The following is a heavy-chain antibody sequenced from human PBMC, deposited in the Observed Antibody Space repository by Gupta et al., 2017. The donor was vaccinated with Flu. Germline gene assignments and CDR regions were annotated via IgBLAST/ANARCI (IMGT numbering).Heavy chain of an antibody. J-gene: IGHJ6*02. CDR3: AKGRRGYGSATTKLYYYYGMDV. CDR2: ISGSGGST. D-gene: IGHD6-25*01. CDR1: GFTFSSYA. Sequence: GSLRLSCAASGFTFSSYAMSWVRQAPGKGLEWVSAISGSGGSTYYADSVKGRFTISRDNSKNTLYLQMNSLRAEDTAVYYCAKGRRGYGSATTKLYYYYGMDVWGQGTTVTVSS. V-gene: IGHV3-23*01.